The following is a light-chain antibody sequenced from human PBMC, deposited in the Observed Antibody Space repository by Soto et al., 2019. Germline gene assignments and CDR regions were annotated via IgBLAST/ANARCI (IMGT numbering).Light chain of an antibody. CDR2: AVS. V-gene: IGLV2-14*01. CDR1: SSDVGAFNY. J-gene: IGLJ1*01. CDR3: SAYTESSTYV. Sequence: QSALTQPASVSGSPGQSITISCTGASSDVGAFNYVSWYQQHPGKAPKLIFYAVSNRPSGISNRFSGSKSGNTASLTISGLQADDEADYYCSAYTESSTYVFGTGTKVTVL.